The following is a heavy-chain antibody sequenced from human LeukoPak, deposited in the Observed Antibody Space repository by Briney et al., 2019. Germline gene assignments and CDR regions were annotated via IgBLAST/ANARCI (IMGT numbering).Heavy chain of an antibody. CDR1: GYTFTSYD. CDR2: MNPNSGNT. V-gene: IGHV1-8*03. D-gene: IGHD2-2*02. Sequence: GASVKVSCKASGYTFTSYDINWVRQATGQALEWMGWMNPNSGNTGYAQKFQGRVTITRNTSISTAYMELSSLRSEDTAVYYCARYCSSTSCYMGDDAFDIWGQGTMVTVSS. J-gene: IGHJ3*02. CDR3: ARYCSSTSCYMGDDAFDI.